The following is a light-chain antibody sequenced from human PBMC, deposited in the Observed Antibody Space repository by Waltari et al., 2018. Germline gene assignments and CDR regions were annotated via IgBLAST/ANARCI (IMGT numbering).Light chain of an antibody. CDR3: SSYTVSSTRI. V-gene: IGLV2-14*01. CDR1: SSDVGGYNY. CDR2: DVS. J-gene: IGLJ2*01. Sequence: QSALTQPASVSGSPGQSITISCSGTSSDVGGYNYVSWYQQPPGKAPQLMIYDVSNRPSGVSNRFSGSKADNTASLTISRLQAEDEADYYCSSYTVSSTRIFGGGTKLTIL.